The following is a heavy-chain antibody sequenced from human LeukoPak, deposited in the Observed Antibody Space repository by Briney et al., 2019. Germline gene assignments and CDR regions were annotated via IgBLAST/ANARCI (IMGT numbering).Heavy chain of an antibody. D-gene: IGHD2-2*01. J-gene: IGHJ6*03. CDR3: ARDRGFAGIVVVPADSYMDV. CDR1: GYTFTSYY. Sequence: ASVKVSCKASGYTFTSYYMHWVRQAPGQGLEWMGIINPSGGSTSYAQKFQGRVTMTRDMSTSTVYMELSSLRSEDTAVYYCARDRGFAGIVVVPADSYMDVKGKGTTVTVSS. CDR2: INPSGGST. V-gene: IGHV1-46*01.